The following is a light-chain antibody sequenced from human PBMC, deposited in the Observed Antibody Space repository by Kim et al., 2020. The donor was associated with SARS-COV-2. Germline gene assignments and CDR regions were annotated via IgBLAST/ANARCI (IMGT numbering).Light chain of an antibody. CDR2: AAS. CDR3: QQLNSYPLT. CDR1: QGISSY. V-gene: IGKV1-9*01. Sequence: ASVGDRVTITCRASQGISSYLVWYQQKPGKAPKVLIYAASTLQSGVPSRFSGSGSGIEFTLTISSLQPEDFATYYCQQLNSYPLTFGGGTKVDIK. J-gene: IGKJ4*01.